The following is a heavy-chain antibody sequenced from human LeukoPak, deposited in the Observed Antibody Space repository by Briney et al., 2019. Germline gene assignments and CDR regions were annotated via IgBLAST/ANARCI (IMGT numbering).Heavy chain of an antibody. CDR1: GGSISSSSYY. CDR3: ARDYQGCSGGSCHRFDY. Sequence: SETLSLTCTVSGGSISSSSYYWGWIRQPPGKGLEWIGSIYYSGSTYYNPSLKSRVTISVDTSKNQFSLKLSSVTAADTAVYYCARDYQGCSGGSCHRFDYWGQGTLVTVSS. V-gene: IGHV4-39*07. J-gene: IGHJ4*02. CDR2: IYYSGST. D-gene: IGHD2-15*01.